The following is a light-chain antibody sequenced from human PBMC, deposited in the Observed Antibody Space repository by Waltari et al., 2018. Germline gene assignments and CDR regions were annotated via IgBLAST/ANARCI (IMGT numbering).Light chain of an antibody. Sequence: SVLTQPPSVSAAPGQRVTISCSGGSSNLGNNYVSWYRQFPGTAPKLLIYENTERPSGIPGRFSGSKSGTSATLDITGLQAGDEADYYCGTWDSSLSGAVFGGDTHLTVL. V-gene: IGLV1-51*02. CDR3: GTWDSSLSGAV. J-gene: IGLJ7*01. CDR1: SSNLGNNY. CDR2: ENT.